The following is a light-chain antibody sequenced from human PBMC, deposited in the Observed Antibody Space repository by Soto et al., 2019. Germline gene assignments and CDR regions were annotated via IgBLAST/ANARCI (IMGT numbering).Light chain of an antibody. CDR2: LNSDGSH. CDR3: QTWGTGTRGV. CDR1: SGHSSYD. Sequence: QLVLTQSPSASASLGASVKLTCTLSSGHSSYDIAWPQQQPQKGPRYMMKLNSDGSHSKGDGIPDRFSGSSSGAERYLTISRLQSEDEADYYCQTWGTGTRGVFGGGTKLTVL. V-gene: IGLV4-69*01. J-gene: IGLJ3*02.